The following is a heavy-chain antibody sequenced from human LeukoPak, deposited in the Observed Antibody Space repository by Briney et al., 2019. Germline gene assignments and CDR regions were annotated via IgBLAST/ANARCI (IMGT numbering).Heavy chain of an antibody. J-gene: IGHJ3*02. Sequence: SETLSLTCTVSGGSISSGGYYWSWIRQHPGKGLEWIGYIYYSGSTYYNPSLKSRVTISVDTSKNQFSLKLSSVTAADTAVYYCARGVIAVDDAFDIWGQGTMVTVSS. CDR1: GGSISSGGYY. V-gene: IGHV4-31*03. CDR3: ARGVIAVDDAFDI. D-gene: IGHD6-19*01. CDR2: IYYSGST.